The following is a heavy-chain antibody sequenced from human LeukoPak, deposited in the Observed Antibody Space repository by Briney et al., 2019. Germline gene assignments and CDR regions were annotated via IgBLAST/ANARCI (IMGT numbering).Heavy chain of an antibody. D-gene: IGHD3-22*01. J-gene: IGHJ3*02. CDR3: AKVSVVAGRNAFDI. CDR2: IGGSGTST. Sequence: GGSLRLSCAASGFIFSSYATSWVRQAPGKGLEWVSVIGGSGTSTYYADSVKGRFTISRDNSKNMLYLQMNSLRVEDTAIYYCAKVSVVAGRNAFDIWGQGTMVTVSS. CDR1: GFIFSSYA. V-gene: IGHV3-23*01.